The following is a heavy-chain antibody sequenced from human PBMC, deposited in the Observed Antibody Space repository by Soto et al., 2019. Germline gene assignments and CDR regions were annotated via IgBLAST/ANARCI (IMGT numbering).Heavy chain of an antibody. J-gene: IGHJ4*02. CDR2: IYYSGST. CDR1: GGSISSSSYY. V-gene: IGHV4-39*01. CDR3: ASKRPGGGNLYYFDY. D-gene: IGHD3-16*01. Sequence: KQSQTLSLTCTVSGGSISSSSYYWGWIRQPPGKGLEWIGSIYYSGSTYYNPSLKSRVTISVDTSKNQFSLKLSSVTAADTAVYYCASKRPGGGNLYYFDYWGQGTLVTVSS.